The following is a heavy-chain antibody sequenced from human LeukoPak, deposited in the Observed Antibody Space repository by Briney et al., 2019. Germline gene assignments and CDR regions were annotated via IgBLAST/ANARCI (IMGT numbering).Heavy chain of an antibody. V-gene: IGHV3-53*01. CDR1: EFSVGSNY. Sequence: GGSLRLSCAASEFSVGSNYMTWVRQAPGKGLEWVSLIYSGGSTYYADSVKGRFTISRDNSKNTLYLQMNSLRAEDTAVYYCANGGSRVSGYFYWGQGTLVTVSS. CDR2: IYSGGST. J-gene: IGHJ4*02. CDR3: ANGGSRVSGYFY. D-gene: IGHD3-3*01.